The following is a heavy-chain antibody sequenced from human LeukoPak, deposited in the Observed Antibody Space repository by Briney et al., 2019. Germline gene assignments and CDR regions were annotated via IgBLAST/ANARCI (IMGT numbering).Heavy chain of an antibody. CDR3: ARDYVYAFDY. CDR2: ISGDGNAK. D-gene: IGHD2/OR15-2a*01. CDR1: GFSFSSYS. V-gene: IGHV3-48*01. Sequence: GGSLRLSCAASGFSFSSYSINWVRQAPGRGLEWVSHISGDGNAKHYTDSVKGRFTIPRDNAKNALYLQMNSLRAEDTAVYFCARDYVYAFDYWGQGTLVTVSS. J-gene: IGHJ4*02.